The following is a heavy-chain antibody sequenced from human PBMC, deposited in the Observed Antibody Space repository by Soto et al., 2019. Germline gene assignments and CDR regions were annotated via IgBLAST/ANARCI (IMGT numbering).Heavy chain of an antibody. CDR1: GYTFTSYY. CDR2: INPKFGDT. V-gene: IGHV1-2*02. D-gene: IGHD3-10*01. Sequence: QVQLVQSGAEMKEPGDSVRVSCVASGYTFTSYYIHWVRQAPGQGLEWMGWINPKFGDTTYAQDFQGRVSMTRDMSISTVYMELSRLTSDDTAIYYCARNMDYYYGPGSGNGHGFWGQGTTVTV. J-gene: IGHJ6*02. CDR3: ARNMDYYYGPGSGNGHGF.